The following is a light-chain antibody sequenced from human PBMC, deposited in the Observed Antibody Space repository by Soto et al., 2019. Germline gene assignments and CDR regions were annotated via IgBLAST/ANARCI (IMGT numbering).Light chain of an antibody. CDR1: QSVSSY. J-gene: IGKJ5*01. CDR3: QQYHYWWT. Sequence: EIVLTQSPATLSLSPGERATLSCRASQSVSSYLAWHQQKPGQAPRLLIYDASNRATGIPDRFSGSGSGTDFTLTISRLEPEDFAVYYCQQYHYWWTFGQGTRLEIK. CDR2: DAS. V-gene: IGKV3-11*01.